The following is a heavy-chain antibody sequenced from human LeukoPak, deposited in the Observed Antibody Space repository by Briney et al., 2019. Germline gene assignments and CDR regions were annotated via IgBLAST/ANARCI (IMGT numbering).Heavy chain of an antibody. J-gene: IGHJ6*02. Sequence: SETLSLTCAVYGGSFSGYYWSWIRQPPGKGLEWIEEINHSGSTNYNPSLKSRVTISVDTSKNQFSLKLSSVTAADTAVYYCARGPYYYDSSGYPYYYYYGMDVWGQGTTVTVSS. D-gene: IGHD3-22*01. V-gene: IGHV4-34*01. CDR2: INHSGST. CDR1: GGSFSGYY. CDR3: ARGPYYYDSSGYPYYYYYGMDV.